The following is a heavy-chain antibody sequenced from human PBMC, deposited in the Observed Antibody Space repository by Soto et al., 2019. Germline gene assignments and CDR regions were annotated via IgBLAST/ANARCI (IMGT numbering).Heavy chain of an antibody. V-gene: IGHV4-59*01. J-gene: IGHJ5*02. CDR1: GGSISSDY. D-gene: IGHD3-10*01. CDR3: ARFGTSPNGNWFDP. CDR2: VYHSWST. Sequence: NPSETLSLTCTVSGGSISSDYWNWIRQPPGKGLEWIGYVYHSWSTKYNPSLKSQVTISVDTSKNQLSLKLSSVTAADTAVYYCARFGTSPNGNWFDPWGQGTLVTVSS.